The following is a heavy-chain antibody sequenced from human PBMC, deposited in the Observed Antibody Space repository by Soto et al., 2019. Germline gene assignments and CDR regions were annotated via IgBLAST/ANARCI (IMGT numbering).Heavy chain of an antibody. J-gene: IGHJ4*02. CDR1: GYTFPGHY. D-gene: IGHD3-10*02. CDR2: INSNSGGT. CDR3: VIYVSVLYGMDY. V-gene: IGHV1-2*02. Sequence: ASVQDSLLXSGYTFPGHYMHWVRQAPAQGLAGMGWINSNSGGTNYAQKLQGRVTMPRDTSISTPSMAPSRLRSDHTAVYYCVIYVSVLYGMDYWGQGTMVTVSS.